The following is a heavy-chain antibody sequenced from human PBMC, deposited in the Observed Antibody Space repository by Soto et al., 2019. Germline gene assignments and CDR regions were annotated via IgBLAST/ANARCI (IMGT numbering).Heavy chain of an antibody. CDR3: ASQRLYDSSSYPIDY. CDR2: VYYRGNT. Sequence: SETLSLTCTVSGGSISSHYWSWIRQPPGKGLGWIGYVYYRGNTNYNPSLKSRVTISVDTSKNQFSLKLSSVTAADTAVYYCASQRLYDSSSYPIDYWGQGTLVTVSS. D-gene: IGHD3-22*01. V-gene: IGHV4-59*11. CDR1: GGSISSHY. J-gene: IGHJ4*02.